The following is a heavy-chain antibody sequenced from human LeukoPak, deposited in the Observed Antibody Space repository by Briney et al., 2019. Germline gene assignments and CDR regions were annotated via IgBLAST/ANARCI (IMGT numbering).Heavy chain of an antibody. D-gene: IGHD6-13*01. Sequence: PGGSLRLSCAASGFTFSSYAMSWVRQAPGKGLEWVSTSSGSGGSTYYADSVKGRFTISRDNSKNTLYLQMNSLRAEDTAVYYSAKGTGYSSSWQLTPHSEYFHHWGQGTLVTVSS. CDR3: AKGTGYSSSWQLTPHSEYFHH. J-gene: IGHJ1*01. CDR2: SSGSGGST. CDR1: GFTFSSYA. V-gene: IGHV3-23*01.